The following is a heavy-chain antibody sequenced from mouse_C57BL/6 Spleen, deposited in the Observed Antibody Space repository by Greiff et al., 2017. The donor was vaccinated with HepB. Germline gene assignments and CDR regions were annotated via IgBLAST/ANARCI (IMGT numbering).Heavy chain of an antibody. CDR1: GYTFTSYW. J-gene: IGHJ1*03. CDR3: ARHGSSYWYFDV. Sequence: QVQLQQPGAELVRPGSSVKLSCKASGYTFTSYWMHWVKQRPIQGLEWIGNIDPSDSETHYNQKFKDKATLTVDKSSSTAYMQLSSLTSEDSAVYYGARHGSSYWYFDVWGTGTTVTVSS. D-gene: IGHD1-1*01. V-gene: IGHV1-52*01. CDR2: IDPSDSET.